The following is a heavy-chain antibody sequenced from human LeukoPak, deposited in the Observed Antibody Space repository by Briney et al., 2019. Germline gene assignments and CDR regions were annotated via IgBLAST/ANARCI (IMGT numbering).Heavy chain of an antibody. J-gene: IGHJ4*02. CDR2: ISGGGDST. D-gene: IGHD3-22*01. CDR3: AKGDYYDSSGYYGRWDYFDY. Sequence: GGSLRLSCVASGFTFSNYAMSWVRQAPGKGLEWVSVISGGGDSTHYADSVKGRFTFSRDNSKNTLYLQMNSLRAEDTAVYYCAKGDYYDSSGYYGRWDYFDYWGQGTLVTVSS. CDR1: GFTFSNYA. V-gene: IGHV3-23*01.